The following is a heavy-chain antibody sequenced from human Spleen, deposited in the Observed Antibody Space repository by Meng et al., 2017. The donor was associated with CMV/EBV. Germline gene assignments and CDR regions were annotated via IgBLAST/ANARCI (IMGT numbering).Heavy chain of an antibody. Sequence: ASVKVSCKASGYTFTGYYMHWVRQAPGQGLEWMGWINPNSGGTNYAQKFQGRVTMTRDTSISTAYMELNSLGSDDTGVYYCASLLRGGYDPYNWGPGTLVTVSS. CDR1: GYTFTGYY. J-gene: IGHJ4*02. V-gene: IGHV1-2*02. D-gene: IGHD5-12*01. CDR2: INPNSGGT. CDR3: ASLLRGGYDPYN.